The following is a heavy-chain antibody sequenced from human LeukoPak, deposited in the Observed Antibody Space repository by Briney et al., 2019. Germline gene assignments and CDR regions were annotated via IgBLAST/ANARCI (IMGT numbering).Heavy chain of an antibody. D-gene: IGHD5-18*01. V-gene: IGHV3-7*02. CDR2: INEDGSDK. Sequence: PGGSLRLSCAASGFTFTTSWMSWVRQAPGKGLEWVAPINEDGSDKYYVDSVKGRFTISRDNAKNSPYLQMNSLRAEETAVYYCARSTAHAFDIWGQGTMVAVSS. CDR1: GFTFTTSW. J-gene: IGHJ3*02. CDR3: ARSTAHAFDI.